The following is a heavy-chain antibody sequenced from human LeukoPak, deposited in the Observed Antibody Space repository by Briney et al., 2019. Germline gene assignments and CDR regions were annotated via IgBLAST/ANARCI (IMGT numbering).Heavy chain of an antibody. Sequence: PGGSLRLSCAASGFTIGVYYMDWVRQAPGKGLEWVGLSRAKGDSYSTEYAASLRGRFSISRDESSMYLQMNSLRAEDTAVYYCAKSPSRYDFWSSYYSYFDYWGRGTLVTVSS. CDR2: SRAKGDSYST. J-gene: IGHJ4*02. CDR1: GFTIGVYY. CDR3: AKSPSRYDFWSSYYSYFDY. V-gene: IGHV3-72*01. D-gene: IGHD3-3*01.